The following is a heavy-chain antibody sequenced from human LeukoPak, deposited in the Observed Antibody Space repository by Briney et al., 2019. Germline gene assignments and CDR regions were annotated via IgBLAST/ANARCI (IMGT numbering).Heavy chain of an antibody. CDR2: INPNSGGT. Sequence: ASVKVSCKASGYTFTGYYMHWVRQAPGQGLEWMGRINPNSGGTNYAQKLQGRVTMTRDTSISTAYMELSRLRSDDTAVYYCARGGRVFWSGYFYYFDYWGQGTLVTVSS. V-gene: IGHV1-2*06. D-gene: IGHD3-3*01. J-gene: IGHJ4*02. CDR1: GYTFTGYY. CDR3: ARGGRVFWSGYFYYFDY.